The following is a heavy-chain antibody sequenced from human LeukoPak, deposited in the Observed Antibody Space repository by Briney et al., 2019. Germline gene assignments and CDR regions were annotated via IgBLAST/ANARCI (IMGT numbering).Heavy chain of an antibody. J-gene: IGHJ3*02. Sequence: ASVKVSCKASGYTFNNHYMYWVRQAPGQGLEWMGVINPSGGSTSYAQKFQGRVTMTTDTSTSTAYMELRSLRSDDTAVYYCASGSPKLPDAFDIWGQGTMVTVSS. CDR1: GYTFNNHY. CDR2: INPSGGST. V-gene: IGHV1-46*02. D-gene: IGHD1-26*01. CDR3: ASGSPKLPDAFDI.